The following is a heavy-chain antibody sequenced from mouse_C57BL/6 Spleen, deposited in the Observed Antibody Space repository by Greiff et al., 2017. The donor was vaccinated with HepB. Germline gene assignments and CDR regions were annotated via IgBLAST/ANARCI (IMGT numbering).Heavy chain of an antibody. J-gene: IGHJ2*01. D-gene: IGHD1-1*01. V-gene: IGHV1-5*01. CDR1: GYTFTSYW. CDR3: TLITTVVPYFDY. Sequence: VQLQQSGTVLARPGASVKMSCKTSGYTFTSYWMHWVKQRPGQGLEWIGAIYPGNSDTSYNQKFKGKAKLTAVTSASTAYMELSSLTNEDSAVYSCTLITTVVPYFDYWGQGTTLTVSS. CDR2: IYPGNSDT.